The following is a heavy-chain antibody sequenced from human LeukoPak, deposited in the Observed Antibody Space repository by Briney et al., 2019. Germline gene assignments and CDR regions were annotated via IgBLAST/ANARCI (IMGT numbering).Heavy chain of an antibody. CDR2: ISYDGSSK. CDR1: GFTFSSFG. Sequence: GGSLRLSCAASGFTFSSFGMHWVRQAPGKGLEWVAGISYDGSSKYYADSVKGRFTISRDNSRNTLYLQMNSLRAEDTAVYYCAKETVVPAAEHFDYWGQGTLVTVSS. D-gene: IGHD2-2*01. V-gene: IGHV3-30*18. J-gene: IGHJ4*02. CDR3: AKETVVPAAEHFDY.